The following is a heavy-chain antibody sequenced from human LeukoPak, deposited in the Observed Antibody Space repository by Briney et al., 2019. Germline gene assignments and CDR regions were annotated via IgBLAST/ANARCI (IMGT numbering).Heavy chain of an antibody. J-gene: IGHJ4*02. Sequence: GRSLRLSCAASGFTFSTYWMHWVRQTPGKGLVWVSLINSVGSSTNYADSVKGRFTISRDNAKNTLYLQMNSLRAEDTAVYYCATDVPAATIFGYWGQGTLVTVSS. D-gene: IGHD2-2*01. CDR2: INSVGSST. CDR1: GFTFSTYW. V-gene: IGHV3-74*01. CDR3: ATDVPAATIFGY.